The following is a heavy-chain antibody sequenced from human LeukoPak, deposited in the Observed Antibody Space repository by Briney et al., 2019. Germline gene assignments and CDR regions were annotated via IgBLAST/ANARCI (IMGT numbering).Heavy chain of an antibody. CDR2: IYHSGST. V-gene: IGHV4-30-2*01. CDR3: ARDKIREWFDP. CDR1: GGSISSGGYY. J-gene: IGHJ5*02. D-gene: IGHD4-17*01. Sequence: SQTLSLTCTVSGGSISSGGYYWSWIRQPPGKGLEWIGYIYHSGSTYYNPSLKSRVTISVDRSKNQFSLKLSSVTAADTAVYYCARDKIREWFDPWGQGTLVTVSS.